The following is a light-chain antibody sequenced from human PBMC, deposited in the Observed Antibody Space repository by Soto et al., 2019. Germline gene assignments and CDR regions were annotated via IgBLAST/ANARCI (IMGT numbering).Light chain of an antibody. J-gene: IGKJ4*02. Sequence: DIQLTQSPSFLSASIGDRVTITCRASQFIGIYLAWYQQKPGKAPNLLISAASTLQTGVPSRLSGSGSGKEFTLKISSLQPEDFATYSGPQLVSYHKFGGWTKVDIX. CDR2: AAS. CDR1: QFIGIY. CDR3: PQLVSYHK. V-gene: IGKV1-9*01.